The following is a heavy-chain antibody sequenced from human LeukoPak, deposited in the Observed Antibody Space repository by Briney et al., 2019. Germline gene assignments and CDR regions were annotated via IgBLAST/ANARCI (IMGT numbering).Heavy chain of an antibody. CDR3: ARDSSGYYYVPGRNDAFDI. D-gene: IGHD3-22*01. CDR2: INPNSGGT. CDR1: GYTFTGYY. V-gene: IGHV1-2*02. Sequence: GASVKVSCKASGYTFTGYYMHWVRQAPGQGLEWMGWINPNSGGTNYAQKFQGRVTMTRDTSISTAYMELSRLRSDDTAVYYCARDSSGYYYVPGRNDAFDIWGQGTMVTVSS. J-gene: IGHJ3*02.